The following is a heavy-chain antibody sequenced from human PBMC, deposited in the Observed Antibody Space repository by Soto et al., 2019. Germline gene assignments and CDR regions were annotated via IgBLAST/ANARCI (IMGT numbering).Heavy chain of an antibody. Sequence: PGGSLRLSCAASGFTFSSYAMSWVRQAPGKGLEWVSAISGSGGSTYYADSVKGRFTISRDNSKNTLYLQMNSLRAEDTAVYYCAKDIWAPYDSSPFDYGGQETLVTVSS. V-gene: IGHV3-23*01. D-gene: IGHD3-22*01. CDR3: AKDIWAPYDSSPFDY. CDR2: ISGSGGST. CDR1: GFTFSSYA. J-gene: IGHJ4*02.